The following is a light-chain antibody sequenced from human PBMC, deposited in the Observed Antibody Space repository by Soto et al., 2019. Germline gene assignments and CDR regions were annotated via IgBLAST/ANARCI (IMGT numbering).Light chain of an antibody. J-gene: IGKJ4*01. CDR1: QSVSSK. CDR3: QQYNNWPLT. V-gene: IGKV3D-15*01. CDR2: GAS. Sequence: DIVMTQSPATLSVSPGERATLSCRASQSVSSKSAWYQQKPGQAPKLLIYGASTRATGIPARFSGSESGTEFTLTISSLQSEDFAVYYCQQYNNWPLTFGGGTKVEIK.